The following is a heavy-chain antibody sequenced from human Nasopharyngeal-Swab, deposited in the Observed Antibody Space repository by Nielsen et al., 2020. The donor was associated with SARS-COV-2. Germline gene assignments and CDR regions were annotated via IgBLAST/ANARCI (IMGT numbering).Heavy chain of an antibody. CDR1: GYTFTSYG. V-gene: IGHV1-18*04. CDR3: ARDGIMITFGGVIKTNPNNYYYYGMDV. J-gene: IGHJ6*02. CDR2: ISAYNGNT. D-gene: IGHD3-16*02. Sequence: SVKVSCKASGYTFTSYGISGVRQAPAQGLEWMGWISAYNGNTNYAQKLQGRVTMTTDTSTSTAYMELRSLRSDDTAVYYCARDGIMITFGGVIKTNPNNYYYYGMDVWGQGTTVTVSS.